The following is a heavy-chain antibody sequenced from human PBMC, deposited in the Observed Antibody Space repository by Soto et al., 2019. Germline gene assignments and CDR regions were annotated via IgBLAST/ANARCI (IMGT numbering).Heavy chain of an antibody. Sequence: GGSLRLSCAASGFTFSSYAMHWVRQAPGKGLEYVSAISSNGGSTYYANSVKGRFTISRDNSKNTLYLQMGSLRAEDMAVYYCARGSSSTPGEYYYYGMDVWGQGTTVTVSS. CDR3: ARGSSSTPGEYYYYGMDV. D-gene: IGHD1-26*01. CDR1: GFTFSSYA. V-gene: IGHV3-64*01. CDR2: ISSNGGST. J-gene: IGHJ6*02.